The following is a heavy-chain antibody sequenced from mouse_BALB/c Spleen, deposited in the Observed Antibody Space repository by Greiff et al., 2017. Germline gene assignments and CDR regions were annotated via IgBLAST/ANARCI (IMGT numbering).Heavy chain of an antibody. V-gene: IGHV1-77*01. CDR3: ASGNWDVY. D-gene: IGHD4-1*01. CDR2: IAPGSGST. CDR1: GFNIKDTY. Sequence: QVQLQQSGAELVKPGASVKLSCTASGFNIKDTYMHWVKQRPGQGLEWIGRIAPGSGSTYYNEMFKGKATLTVDTSSSTAYIQLSSLSSEDSAVYFCASGNWDVYWGQGTTLTVSS. J-gene: IGHJ2*01.